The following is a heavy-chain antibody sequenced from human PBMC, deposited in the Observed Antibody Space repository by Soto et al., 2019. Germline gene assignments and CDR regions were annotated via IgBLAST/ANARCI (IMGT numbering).Heavy chain of an antibody. J-gene: IGHJ4*02. V-gene: IGHV1-69*12. CDR2: IIPIFGTA. CDR3: ASSWARREEMATSDY. D-gene: IGHD5-12*01. CDR1: GGTFSSYA. Sequence: QVQLVQSGAEVKKPGSSVKVSCKASGGTFSSYAISWVRQAPGQGLEWMGGIIPIFGTANYAQEFQGRVTITADESTRTAYMELSSLRSEDTAVYYCASSWARREEMATSDYWGQGTLVTVSS.